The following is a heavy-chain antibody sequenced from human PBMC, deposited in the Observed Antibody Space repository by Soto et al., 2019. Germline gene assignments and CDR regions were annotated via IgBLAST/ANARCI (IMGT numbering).Heavy chain of an antibody. D-gene: IGHD3-22*01. Sequence: SETLSLTCAVYGGSFSGYYWSWIRQPPGKGLEWIGEINHSGSTNYNPSLKSRVTISVDTSKNQFSLKLSSVTAADTAVYYCARELQDSSGYYFGYWGQGTLVTVSS. CDR2: INHSGST. CDR3: ARELQDSSGYYFGY. CDR1: GGSFSGYY. J-gene: IGHJ4*02. V-gene: IGHV4-34*01.